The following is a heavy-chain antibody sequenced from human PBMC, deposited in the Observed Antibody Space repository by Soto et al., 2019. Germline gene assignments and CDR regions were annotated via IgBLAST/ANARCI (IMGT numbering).Heavy chain of an antibody. CDR3: ARTAGGRVRGALDI. CDR2: IPNTENKK. Sequence: QVHLEESGGGVVQPGTSLRLSCVASGFTFSSYGMHWVRQAPGKGLEWVAVIPNTENKKYYADSVKGRFTISRDNSQNTLFLQMDSLMSKDTAIYYCARTAGGRVRGALDIWGQRTMVTVS. J-gene: IGHJ3*02. D-gene: IGHD6-13*01. CDR1: GFTFSSYG. V-gene: IGHV3-30-3*01.